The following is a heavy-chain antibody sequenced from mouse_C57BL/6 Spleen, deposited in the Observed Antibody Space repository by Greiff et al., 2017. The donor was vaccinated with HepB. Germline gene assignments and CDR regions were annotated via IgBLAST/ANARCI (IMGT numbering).Heavy chain of an antibody. CDR3: TTWRFAY. CDR1: GFNIKDDY. Sequence: EVQLQQSGAELVRPGASVKLSCTASGFNIKDDYMHWVKQRPEQGLEWIGWIDPENGDTEYASKFQGKATITSDTSSNTAYLQLSSLTSEDTAVYYCTTWRFAYWGQGTLVTVSA. J-gene: IGHJ3*01. V-gene: IGHV14-4*01. CDR2: IDPENGDT.